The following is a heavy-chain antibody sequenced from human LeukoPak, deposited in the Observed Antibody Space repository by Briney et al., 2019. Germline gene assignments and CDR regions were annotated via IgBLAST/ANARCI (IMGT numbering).Heavy chain of an antibody. Sequence: GGSLRLSCTASGFTFISHWMHWVRQAPGKGLVWVSHINSDGTSTTYADSVKGRFTISRDNAKNTLYLQMNSLRTEDTAVYHCTRDIALGFDYWGQGALVTVSS. V-gene: IGHV3-74*03. D-gene: IGHD3-16*01. CDR1: GFTFISHW. CDR3: TRDIALGFDY. CDR2: INSDGTST. J-gene: IGHJ4*02.